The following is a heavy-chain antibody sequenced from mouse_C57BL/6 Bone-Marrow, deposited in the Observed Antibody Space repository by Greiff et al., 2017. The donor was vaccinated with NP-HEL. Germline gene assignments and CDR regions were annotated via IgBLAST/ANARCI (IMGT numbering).Heavy chain of an antibody. CDR3: ARGQLGRGTWFAY. Sequence: EVKLVESGPGLVKPSQSLSLTCSVTGYSITSGYYWNWIRQFPGNKLEWMGYISYDGSNNYNPSLKNRISITRDTSKNQFFLKLNSVTTEDTATYYCARGQLGRGTWFAYWGQGTLVTVSA. CDR2: ISYDGSN. D-gene: IGHD4-1*02. CDR1: GYSITSGYY. J-gene: IGHJ3*01. V-gene: IGHV3-6*01.